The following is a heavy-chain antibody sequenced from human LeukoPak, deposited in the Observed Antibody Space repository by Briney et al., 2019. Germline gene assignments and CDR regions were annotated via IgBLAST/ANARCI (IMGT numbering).Heavy chain of an antibody. D-gene: IGHD1-1*01. V-gene: IGHV4-31*03. Sequence: PSETLSLTCTVSGGSISSGGYYWSWIRQHPGKGLEWIGCIYYSGSTYYNPSLKSRVTISVDTSKNQFSLKLSSVTAADTAVYYCARWDNWNDDYWGQGTLVTVSS. CDR1: GGSISSGGYY. CDR2: IYYSGST. J-gene: IGHJ4*02. CDR3: ARWDNWNDDY.